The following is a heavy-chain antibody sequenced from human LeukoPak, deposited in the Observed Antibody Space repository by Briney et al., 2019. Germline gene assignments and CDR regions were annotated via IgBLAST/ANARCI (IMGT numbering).Heavy chain of an antibody. J-gene: IGHJ5*02. Sequence: SETLSLTCAVYGGSFSGYYWSWIRQPPGKGLEWIGEINHSGSTNYNPSLKSRVTISVDTSKNQFSLKLSSVTAADTAVYYCAREKYYRWALQLWFGERWFDPWGQGTLVTVSS. CDR1: GGSFSGYY. CDR2: INHSGST. CDR3: AREKYYRWALQLWFGERWFDP. V-gene: IGHV4-34*01. D-gene: IGHD3-10*01.